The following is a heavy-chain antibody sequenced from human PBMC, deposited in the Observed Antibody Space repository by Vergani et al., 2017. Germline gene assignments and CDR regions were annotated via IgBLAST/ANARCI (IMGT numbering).Heavy chain of an antibody. Sequence: EVQLVESGGGLVQPGGSLRLSCAASGFTFNSYWMHWVRQAPGKGLVWVARISGDGSNTSYADSVRGRFTISRDNAKNTLYLQLNSLRAEDTAVYYCGKTGIVGTQRGAFDIWSQGGMVTVSS. V-gene: IGHV3-74*01. J-gene: IGHJ3*02. CDR2: ISGDGSNT. CDR1: GFTFNSYW. CDR3: GKTGIVGTQRGAFDI. D-gene: IGHD1-26*01.